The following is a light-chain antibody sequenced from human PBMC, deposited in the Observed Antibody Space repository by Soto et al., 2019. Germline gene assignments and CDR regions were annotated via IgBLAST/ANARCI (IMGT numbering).Light chain of an antibody. CDR3: QHYNNWPPAFT. CDR2: GAS. CDR1: QSVSNH. Sequence: EIVMTQSPATLSVSPGESATLSCRASQSVSNHLAWYQQKPGQAPRLVIYGASTRATGIPGRFSGSGSGTEFTLTISSMQSEDFAVYYCQHYNNWPPAFTFGPGTKVDIK. V-gene: IGKV3-15*01. J-gene: IGKJ3*01.